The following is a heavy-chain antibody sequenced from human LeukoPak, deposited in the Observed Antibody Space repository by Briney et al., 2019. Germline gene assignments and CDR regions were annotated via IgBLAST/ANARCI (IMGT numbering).Heavy chain of an antibody. CDR1: GGSISTYY. D-gene: IGHD3-10*01. J-gene: IGHJ4*02. Sequence: SETLSLTCTVSGGSISTYYWSWIRQPPGKGLEWIGYIYSSGSTNYNPSLKSGGTISVDTSKSQVSLKVTSVTAADTAVYYCARGTRDYDYWGQGTLVTVSS. CDR3: ARGTRDYDY. V-gene: IGHV4-59*01. CDR2: IYSSGST.